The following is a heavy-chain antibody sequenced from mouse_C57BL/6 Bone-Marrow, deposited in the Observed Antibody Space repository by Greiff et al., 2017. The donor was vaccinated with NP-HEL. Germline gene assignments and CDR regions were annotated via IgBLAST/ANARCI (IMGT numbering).Heavy chain of an antibody. V-gene: IGHV1-52*01. CDR3: ARTTRIPYYFDY. D-gene: IGHD3-3*01. Sequence: VQLQQPGAELVRPGSSVKLSCKASGYTFTSYWMHWVKQRPIQGLEWIGNIDPSDSETHYNQKFKDKATLTVDKSSSTAYMQLSSLTSEDSAVYYCARTTRIPYYFDYWGQGTTLTVSS. J-gene: IGHJ2*01. CDR1: GYTFTSYW. CDR2: IDPSDSET.